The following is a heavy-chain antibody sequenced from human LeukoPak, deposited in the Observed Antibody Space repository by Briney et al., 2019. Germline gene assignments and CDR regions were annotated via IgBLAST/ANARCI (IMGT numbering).Heavy chain of an antibody. CDR1: GFTFSTYS. Sequence: DPGGSLRLSCVASGFTFSTYSLNWVRQAPGKGLEWVSGISWNSGSIGYADSVKGRFTISRDNAKNSLYLQMNSLRAEDTALYYCAKGPARNRYSGSYYIDYWGQGTLVTVSS. CDR2: ISWNSGSI. D-gene: IGHD1-26*01. V-gene: IGHV3-9*01. J-gene: IGHJ4*02. CDR3: AKGPARNRYSGSYYIDY.